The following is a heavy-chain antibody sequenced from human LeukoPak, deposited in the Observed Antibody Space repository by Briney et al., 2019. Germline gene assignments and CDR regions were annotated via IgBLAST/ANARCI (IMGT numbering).Heavy chain of an antibody. CDR1: GDSISSSIYY. CDR3: ARHQYQLSALDY. V-gene: IGHV4-61*02. CDR2: MSTSGST. D-gene: IGHD2-2*01. J-gene: IGHJ4*02. Sequence: SETLSLTCTVSGDSISSSIYYWSWIRQPAGKGLEWIGRMSTSGSTSYNPSLKSRVTISADTSKNQFSLNLNSVTAADTAIYYCARHQYQLSALDYWGQGTLVTVSS.